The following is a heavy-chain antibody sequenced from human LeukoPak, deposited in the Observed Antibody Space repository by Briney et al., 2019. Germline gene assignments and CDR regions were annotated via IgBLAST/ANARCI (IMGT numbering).Heavy chain of an antibody. J-gene: IGHJ4*02. CDR1: GYTFTDYY. V-gene: IGHV1-2*02. Sequence: GASVKVSCKASGYTFTDYYMHWMRQAPGQGPEWMGWINPNSGDTNYAQKFQGRVTMTRDTSISTAYMEVRSLTSDDTAVYYCARDGSLDYWGQGTRVTVSS. CDR3: ARDGSLDY. CDR2: INPNSGDT. D-gene: IGHD2-2*03.